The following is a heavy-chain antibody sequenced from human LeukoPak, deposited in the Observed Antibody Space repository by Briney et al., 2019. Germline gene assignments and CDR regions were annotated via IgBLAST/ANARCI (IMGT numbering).Heavy chain of an antibody. J-gene: IGHJ6*02. CDR1: GFTFGDYA. CDR3: ARDRAGYFYAMDV. V-gene: IGHV3-9*01. CDR2: INWKSNNM. Sequence: PGGSLRLSCAASGFTFGDYAMHWVRQAPGKGLEWVSGINWKSNNMGYADSAKGRFTISRDNAKNSLYLQMNSLRTEDTALYYCARDRAGYFYAMDVWGQGTSVTVSS. D-gene: IGHD6-13*01.